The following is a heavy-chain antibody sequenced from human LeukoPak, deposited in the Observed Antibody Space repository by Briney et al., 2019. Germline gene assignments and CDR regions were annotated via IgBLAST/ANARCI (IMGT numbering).Heavy chain of an antibody. V-gene: IGHV4-59*08. CDR2: IYYSGST. Sequence: SETLSLTCTVSGGSISSYYWSWIRQPPGKGLEWIGYIYYSGSTNYNPSLKSRVTISVDTSKNQFSLKLSSVTAADTAVYYCASTRTGIQLWPKFDYWGQGTLVTVSS. D-gene: IGHD5-18*01. CDR1: GGSISSYY. J-gene: IGHJ4*02. CDR3: ASTRTGIQLWPKFDY.